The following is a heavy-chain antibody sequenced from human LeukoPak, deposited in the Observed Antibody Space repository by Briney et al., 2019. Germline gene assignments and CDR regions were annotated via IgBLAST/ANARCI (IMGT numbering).Heavy chain of an antibody. Sequence: SGTLSLTCTVSGGSISPYYWSWIRQPPGKGLEWIGYVYYNGSTKDNPSLKSRVTISVDTSKNQFSLKLSSVTAADTAVYYCARASTGYTSSWYNWDLSGWGQGTLVTVSS. CDR1: GGSISPYY. J-gene: IGHJ4*02. D-gene: IGHD6-13*01. CDR3: ARASTGYTSSWYNWDLSG. CDR2: VYYNGST. V-gene: IGHV4-59*12.